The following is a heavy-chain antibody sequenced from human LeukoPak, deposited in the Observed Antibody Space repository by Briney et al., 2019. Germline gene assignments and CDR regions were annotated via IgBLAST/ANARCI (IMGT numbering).Heavy chain of an antibody. CDR3: ARDRKRWELLLRFDY. D-gene: IGHD1-26*01. J-gene: IGHJ4*02. CDR1: GFTFSSYA. CDR2: ISGSGGST. V-gene: IGHV3-23*01. Sequence: GGSLRHSCAASGFTFSSYAMSWVRQAPGKGLEWVSAISGSGGSTYYADSVKGRFTISRDNAKNSLYLQMNSLRAEDTAVYYCARDRKRWELLLRFDYWGQGTLVTVSS.